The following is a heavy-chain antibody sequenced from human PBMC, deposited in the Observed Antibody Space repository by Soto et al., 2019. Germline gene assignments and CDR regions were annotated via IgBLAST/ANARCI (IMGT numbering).Heavy chain of an antibody. D-gene: IGHD4-4*01. CDR1: GYTFTSYA. V-gene: IGHV1-3*01. J-gene: IGHJ6*02. CDR2: INAGNGNT. CDR3: ARGVGYSNYYYYGMDV. Sequence: GASVKVSCQASGYTFTSYAMHWVRQAPGQRLEWMGWINAGNGNTKYSQKFQGRVTITRDTSASTAYMELSSLRSEDTAVYYCARGVGYSNYYYYGMDVWGQGTTVTVSS.